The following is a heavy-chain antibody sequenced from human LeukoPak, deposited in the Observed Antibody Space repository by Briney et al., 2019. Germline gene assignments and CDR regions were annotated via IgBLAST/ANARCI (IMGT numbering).Heavy chain of an antibody. CDR1: GFTFSSYG. V-gene: IGHV3-30*18. CDR3: AKGSSGYDSAFDY. CDR2: ISYDGSNK. D-gene: IGHD5-12*01. J-gene: IGHJ4*02. Sequence: GGSLRLSCVASGFTFSSYGMHWVRQAPGKGLEWVAVISYDGSNKYYADSVKGRFTISRDNSKNTLYLQMNSLRAEDTAVYYCAKGSSGYDSAFDYWGQGTLVTVSS.